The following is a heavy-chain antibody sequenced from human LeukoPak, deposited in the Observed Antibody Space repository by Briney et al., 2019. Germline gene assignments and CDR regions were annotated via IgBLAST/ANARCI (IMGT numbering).Heavy chain of an antibody. J-gene: IGHJ3*02. Sequence: GGSLRLSCAASGFTFSNYAMSWVRQAPGKGLEWVSAISGSGGSPYYADSVRGRVTISRDNSKNTLYLQMLSLRAEDTAVYYCAGGGRRTTAALDIWGQGTMVTVSS. V-gene: IGHV3-23*01. D-gene: IGHD1-7*01. CDR3: AGGGRRTTAALDI. CDR2: ISGSGGSP. CDR1: GFTFSNYA.